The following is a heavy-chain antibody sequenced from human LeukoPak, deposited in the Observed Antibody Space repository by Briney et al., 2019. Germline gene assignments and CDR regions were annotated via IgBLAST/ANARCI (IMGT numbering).Heavy chain of an antibody. CDR2: IRYDGSNK. D-gene: IGHD3-10*01. V-gene: IGHV3-30*02. CDR3: AKAFTMVRGVDNWFDP. J-gene: IGHJ5*02. Sequence: GGSLRLSCAVSGFTFSSYGMHWVRQAPGKGLEWVAFIRYDGSNKYYADSVKGRFTISRDNSKNTLYLQMNSLKAEDTAVYYCAKAFTMVRGVDNWFDPWGQGTLVTVSS. CDR1: GFTFSSYG.